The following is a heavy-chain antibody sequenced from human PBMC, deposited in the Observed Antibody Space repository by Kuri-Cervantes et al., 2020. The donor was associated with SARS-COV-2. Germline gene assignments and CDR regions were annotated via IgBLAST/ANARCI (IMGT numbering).Heavy chain of an antibody. CDR3: ARELTTAASDI. V-gene: IGHV3-30-3*01. CDR1: GFTFSSYA. CDR2: ISYDGSNK. D-gene: IGHD2/OR15-2a*01. J-gene: IGHJ3*02. Sequence: GESLKISCAASGFTFSSYAMHWVRQAPGKGLEWVAVISYDGSNKYYADSVKGRFTISRDNSKNTLYLQMNSLRAEDTAVYYCARELTTAASDIWGQGTMVTVSS.